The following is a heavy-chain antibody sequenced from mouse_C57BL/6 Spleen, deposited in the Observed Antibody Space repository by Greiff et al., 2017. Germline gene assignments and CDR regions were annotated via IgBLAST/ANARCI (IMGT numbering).Heavy chain of an antibody. CDR3: ARGRGQATLAWFAY. D-gene: IGHD3-2*02. CDR2: IDPSDSET. CDR1: GYTFTSYW. J-gene: IGHJ3*01. Sequence: QVQLQQPGAELVRPGSSVKLSCKASGYTFTSYWMHWVKQRPIQGLEWIGNIDPSDSETHYNQKFKDKATLTVDKSSSTAYMQLSSLTSEDSAVYYCARGRGQATLAWFAYWGQGTLVTVSA. V-gene: IGHV1-52*01.